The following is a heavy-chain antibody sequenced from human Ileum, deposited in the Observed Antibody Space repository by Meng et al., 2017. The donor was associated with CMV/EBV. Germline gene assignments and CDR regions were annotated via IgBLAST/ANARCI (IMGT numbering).Heavy chain of an antibody. D-gene: IGHD2-8*02. V-gene: IGHV3-15*07. CDR1: GFNCNIAW. J-gene: IGHJ4*02. Sequence: SGFNCNIAWMNWVRQDPGKGLEWVGRIKSKGSGGTTDFAAPVKGRFTISRDDSQNTLFLQMNSLKIEDTAVYYCTAVGTDSYMELDKWGQGTLVTVSS. CDR2: IKSKGSGGTT. CDR3: TAVGTDSYMELDK.